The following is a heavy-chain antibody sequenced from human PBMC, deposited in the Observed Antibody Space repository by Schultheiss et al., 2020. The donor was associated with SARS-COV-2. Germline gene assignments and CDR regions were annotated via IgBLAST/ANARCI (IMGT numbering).Heavy chain of an antibody. V-gene: IGHV3-7*01. J-gene: IGHJ3*02. CDR1: GFTFSGSA. CDR3: SGYYDFWSGSDAFDI. D-gene: IGHD3-3*01. Sequence: GGSLRLSCAASGFTFSGSAMHWFRQAPGKGLEWVANIKQDGSEKYYVDSVKGRFTISRDNAKNSLYLQMNSLRAEDTAVYYCSGYYDFWSGSDAFDIWGQGTMVTVSS. CDR2: IKQDGSEK.